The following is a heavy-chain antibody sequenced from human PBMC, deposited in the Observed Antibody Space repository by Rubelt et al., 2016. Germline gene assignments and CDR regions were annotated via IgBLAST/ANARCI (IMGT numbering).Heavy chain of an antibody. V-gene: IGHV3-30*03. CDR1: SSYG. CDR3: STDKGLQLGQRWYSLGPGF. CDR2: ISYDGSNK. D-gene: IGHD4-23*01. Sequence: SSYGMHWVRQAPGKGLEWVAVISYDGSNKYYADSVKGRFTISRDNSKNTLYLQMNSLKSEDTAVYYCSTDKGLQLGQRWYSLGPGFWGQGTPVTVSS. J-gene: IGHJ4*02.